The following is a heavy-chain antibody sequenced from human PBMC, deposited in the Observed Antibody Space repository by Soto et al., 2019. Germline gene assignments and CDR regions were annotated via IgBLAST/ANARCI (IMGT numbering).Heavy chain of an antibody. V-gene: IGHV3-74*01. D-gene: IGHD3-10*01. Sequence: GGSLRLSCAASGFTFSSYLMHWVRQAPGKGLVWVSRINSDGSSTSYADSVKGRFTISRDNAKNTLYLQMNSLRAEDTAVYYCGRDSYNISPFDYWGQGTLVTVSS. CDR2: INSDGSST. CDR3: GRDSYNISPFDY. CDR1: GFTFSSYL. J-gene: IGHJ4*02.